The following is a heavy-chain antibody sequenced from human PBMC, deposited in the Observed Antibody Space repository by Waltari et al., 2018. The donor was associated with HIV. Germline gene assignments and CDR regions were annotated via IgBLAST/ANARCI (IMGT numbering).Heavy chain of an antibody. CDR3: ARQSGVGATRFDP. CDR2: IYYTGNT. V-gene: IGHV4-39*01. J-gene: IGHJ5*02. Sequence: QLQLQESGPGLLKPSETLSLTCTVSGASISDNKYYWGWIRQPPGKGLEWIASIYYTGNTFYKPSLKGRFTMSVDTSKNQFSLKVNSVTAADSAVYFCARQSGVGATRFDPWGQGALVTVSP. D-gene: IGHD3-16*01. CDR1: GASISDNKYY.